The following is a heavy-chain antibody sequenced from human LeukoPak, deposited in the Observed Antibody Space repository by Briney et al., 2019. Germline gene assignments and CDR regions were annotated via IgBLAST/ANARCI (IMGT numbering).Heavy chain of an antibody. V-gene: IGHV3-73*01. J-gene: IGHJ4*02. D-gene: IGHD4-17*01. CDR1: GFTFSGSA. CDR2: IRSKANSYAT. Sequence: GGSLRLSCAASGFTFSGSAMHWVRQASGKGLEWVGRIRSKANSYATAYAASVKGRFTISRDDSKNTAYLQMNSLKTEDTAVYYCAKEPPRSLRSYFDYWGQGTLVTVSS. CDR3: AKEPPRSLRSYFDY.